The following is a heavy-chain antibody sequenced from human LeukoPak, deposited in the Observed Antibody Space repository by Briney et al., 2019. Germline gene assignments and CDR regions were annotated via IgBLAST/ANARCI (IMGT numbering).Heavy chain of an antibody. Sequence: GGSLRLSCAASGFTVSSNYMSWVRQAPGKGLEWVSVIYSGGSTYYADSVKGRLTISRDNSKNTLYLQMNSLRAEDTAVYYCASWLRGYSGYVQPDYWGQGTLVTVSS. J-gene: IGHJ4*02. CDR1: GFTVSSNY. D-gene: IGHD5-12*01. CDR2: IYSGGST. V-gene: IGHV3-66*01. CDR3: ASWLRGYSGYVQPDY.